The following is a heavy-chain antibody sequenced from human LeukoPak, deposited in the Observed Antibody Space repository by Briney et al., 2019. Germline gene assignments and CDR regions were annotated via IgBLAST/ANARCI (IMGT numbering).Heavy chain of an antibody. Sequence: ASVKVSCKASGGTFSSYAISWVRQAPGQGLEWMGGIIPIFGTANYAQKFQGRVTITTDESTSTAYMELSSLRSEDTAVYYCASWGEEYCSSTSCYFFDYWGQGTLVTVSS. CDR1: GGTFSSYA. J-gene: IGHJ4*02. V-gene: IGHV1-69*05. CDR3: ASWGEEYCSSTSCYFFDY. CDR2: IIPIFGTA. D-gene: IGHD2-2*01.